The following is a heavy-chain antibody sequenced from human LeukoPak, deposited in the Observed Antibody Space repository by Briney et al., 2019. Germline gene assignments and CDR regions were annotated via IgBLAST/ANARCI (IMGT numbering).Heavy chain of an antibody. CDR3: ARVLIGSSWYGV. CDR1: GYTFTSYA. CDR2: INAGNGNT. D-gene: IGHD6-13*01. J-gene: IGHJ4*02. Sequence: ASVKVSCKASGYTFTSYAMHWVGQAPGQRLEWMGWINAGNGNTKYSQKFQGRVTITRDTSASTAYMELSSLRSVDTAVYYCARVLIGSSWYGVWGQGTLVTVSS. V-gene: IGHV1-3*01.